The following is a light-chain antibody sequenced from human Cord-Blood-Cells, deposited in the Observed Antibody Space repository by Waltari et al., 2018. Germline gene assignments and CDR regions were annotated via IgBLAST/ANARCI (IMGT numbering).Light chain of an antibody. CDR2: RNK. CDR3: AAWDDSLSGPV. Sequence: QSVLTQPPSASGTPGPRVTIPCSGSSSNIGRNYLYWYQQLTGTAPKPLIYRNKQRPSGVPDRFSGSKSGTSASLAISGLRSEDEADYYCAAWDDSLSGPVFGGGTKLTVL. J-gene: IGLJ2*01. CDR1: SSNIGRNY. V-gene: IGLV1-47*01.